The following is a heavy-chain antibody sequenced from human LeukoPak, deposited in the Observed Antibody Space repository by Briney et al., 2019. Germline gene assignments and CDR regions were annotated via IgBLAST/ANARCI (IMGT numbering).Heavy chain of an antibody. V-gene: IGHV3-69-1*01. CDR2: ITKKTAI. D-gene: IGHD3-10*01. J-gene: IGHJ5*01. CDR1: GFSVSDYY. Sequence: GSLRLSCAASGFSVSDYYMNWIRQSPGKGLEWVSHITKKTAIEYADSVKGRFTISRDNANNLLFLQMDSLRPEDTAVYYCARGTYYSGSGPGNWFDPWGQGTLVTVSS. CDR3: ARGTYYSGSGPGNWFDP.